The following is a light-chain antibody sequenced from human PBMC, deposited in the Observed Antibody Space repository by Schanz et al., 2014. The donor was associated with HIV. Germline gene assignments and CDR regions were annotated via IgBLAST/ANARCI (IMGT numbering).Light chain of an antibody. J-gene: IGLJ3*02. CDR2: DVT. V-gene: IGLV2-8*01. Sequence: QSALTQPPSASGSPGQSVTISCTGTSSDVGGYDYVSWYQQHPGKAPKLMIYDVTKRPSGVSDRFSGSMSGNTASLTISGLQAEDEADYYCSSYISVNTWVFGGGTKLTVL. CDR3: SSYISVNTWV. CDR1: SSDVGGYDY.